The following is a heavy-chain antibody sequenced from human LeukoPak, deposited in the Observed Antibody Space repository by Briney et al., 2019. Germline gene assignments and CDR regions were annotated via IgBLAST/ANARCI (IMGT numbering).Heavy chain of an antibody. CDR1: GFTFSSYS. CDR3: AREGCGDYGWFDP. Sequence: PGGSLRLSCAASGFTFSSYSMNWVRQAPGKGLEWVSSISSSSSYIYYADSVKGRFTISRDNAKNSLYLQMNSLRAEDTAVYYCAREGCGDYGWFDPWGQGTLVTVSS. J-gene: IGHJ5*02. D-gene: IGHD4-17*01. CDR2: ISSSSSYI. V-gene: IGHV3-21*01.